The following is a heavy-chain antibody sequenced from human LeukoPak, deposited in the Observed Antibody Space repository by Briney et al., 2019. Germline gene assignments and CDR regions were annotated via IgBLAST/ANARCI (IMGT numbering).Heavy chain of an antibody. Sequence: ASVKVSCKASGYTFTGYYMHWVRQAPGQGLEWMGWINPNSGGTNYAQKFQGRVTMTRDTSISTAYMELSRLRSDDTAVHYCARGTSSSNSNWFDPWGQGTLVTVSS. D-gene: IGHD4-11*01. CDR1: GYTFTGYY. CDR2: INPNSGGT. J-gene: IGHJ5*02. CDR3: ARGTSSSNSNWFDP. V-gene: IGHV1-2*02.